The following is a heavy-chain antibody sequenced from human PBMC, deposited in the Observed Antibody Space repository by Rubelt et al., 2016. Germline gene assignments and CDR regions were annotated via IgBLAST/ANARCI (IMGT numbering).Heavy chain of an antibody. CDR3: ARSLILNAAFDY. CDR1: TVSSNY. D-gene: IGHD2-8*01. J-gene: IGHJ4*02. CDR2: IYSGGST. Sequence: TVSSNYMSWVRQAPGKGLEWVSVIYSGGSTYYADSVKGRFTISRHNSKNTLYLQMNSLRAEDTAVYYCARSLILNAAFDYWGQGTLVTVSS. V-gene: IGHV3-53*04.